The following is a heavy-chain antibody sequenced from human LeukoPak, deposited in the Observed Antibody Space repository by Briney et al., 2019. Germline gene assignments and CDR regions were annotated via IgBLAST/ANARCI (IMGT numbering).Heavy chain of an antibody. CDR2: IKTDGSEK. V-gene: IGHV3-7*01. CDR3: ASGLY. Sequence: GGSLRLSCEAAGFTFSSYWMSWVRQAPGKGLEWVDNIKTDGSEKYYVDSVKGRFTISRDNAKNSLYLQINSLRAEDTAVYYCASGLYWGQGTLVTVSS. J-gene: IGHJ4*02. CDR1: GFTFSSYW.